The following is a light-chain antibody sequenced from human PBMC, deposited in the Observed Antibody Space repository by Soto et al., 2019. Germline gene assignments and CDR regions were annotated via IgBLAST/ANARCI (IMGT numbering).Light chain of an antibody. V-gene: IGKV3-15*01. CDR1: PSVDTH. CDR3: QHSHNLYT. J-gene: IGKJ2*01. CDR2: GAS. Sequence: EIVLTQSPATLSLSPGERATLSCRARPSVDTHLHWYQQKPCQAPRLLIYGASTGATGFPARFSGSGSGTEFTLTINSLQSEDVAVYYCQHSHNLYTFGQGTEVEIK.